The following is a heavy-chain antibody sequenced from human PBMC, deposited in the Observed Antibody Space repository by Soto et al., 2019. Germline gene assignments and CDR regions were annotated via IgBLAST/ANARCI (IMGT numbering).Heavy chain of an antibody. D-gene: IGHD6-13*01. V-gene: IGHV5-51*01. CDR2: IYPGDSDT. CDR3: ATNIAAAGTGDAFDI. J-gene: IGHJ3*02. Sequence: PGESLKISCKGSGCSFTSYWIGWVRQMPGKGLEWMGIIYPGDSDTRYSPSFQGQVTISADKSISTAYLQWSSLKASDIAMYYCATNIAAAGTGDAFDIWGQGTMVTVSS. CDR1: GCSFTSYW.